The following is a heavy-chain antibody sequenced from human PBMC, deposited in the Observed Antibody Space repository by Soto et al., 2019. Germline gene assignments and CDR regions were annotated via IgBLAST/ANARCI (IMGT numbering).Heavy chain of an antibody. CDR3: ARARLDGSAMADYYYLYGMDV. J-gene: IGHJ6*02. D-gene: IGHD3-10*01. CDR2: INPNSGGT. Sequence: QVQLVQSWAEVKKPGASWKVSCKASGYTFTGYYMHWVRQAPGQELEWMGWINPNSGGTNYAQKFQGWVTMTRDTSISTAYMELIMLRSDDTAVYYCARARLDGSAMADYYYLYGMDVWGQGTTVTVSS. V-gene: IGHV1-2*04. CDR1: GYTFTGYY.